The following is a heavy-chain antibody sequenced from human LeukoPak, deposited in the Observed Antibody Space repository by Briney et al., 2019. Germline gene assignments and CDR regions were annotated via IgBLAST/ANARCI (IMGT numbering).Heavy chain of an antibody. D-gene: IGHD3-22*01. CDR3: ARDLGYYDSSDSGYFDY. CDR2: INPSGGST. V-gene: IGHV1-46*01. Sequence: ASVKVSCKASGYTFTGYYMHWVRQAPGQGLEWMGIINPSGGSTSYAQKFQGRVTMTRDMSTSTVYMELSSLRSEDTAVYYCARDLGYYDSSDSGYFDYWGQGTLVTVSS. CDR1: GYTFTGYY. J-gene: IGHJ4*02.